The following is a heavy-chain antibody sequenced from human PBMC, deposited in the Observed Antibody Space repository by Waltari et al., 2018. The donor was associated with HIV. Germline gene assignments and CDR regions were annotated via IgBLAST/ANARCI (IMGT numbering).Heavy chain of an antibody. D-gene: IGHD4-17*01. Sequence: QVQLVQSGAEVKKPGASLMISCKASGYKFGGQYMHWVRQATGKGPEWMGWINPNSGGRNYAEKFQGRVTMTSDTSTDTAYLGLNSLTSDDTAVYYCVREFRTDPGDYGGEWGPGTLVTVSS. CDR1: GYKFGGQY. V-gene: IGHV1-2*02. CDR2: INPNSGGR. CDR3: VREFRTDPGDYGGE. J-gene: IGHJ4*02.